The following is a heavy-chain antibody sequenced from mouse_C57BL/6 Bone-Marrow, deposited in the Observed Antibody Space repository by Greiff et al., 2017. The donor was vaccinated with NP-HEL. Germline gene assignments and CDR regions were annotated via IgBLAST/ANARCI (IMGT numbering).Heavy chain of an antibody. D-gene: IGHD5-5*01. J-gene: IGHJ4*01. CDR3: ARKLLTLYAMDY. CDR2: INPNNGGT. CDR1: GYTFTDYN. V-gene: IGHV1-18*01. Sequence: VQLQQSGPELVKPGASVKIPCKASGYTFTDYNMDWVKQSHGKSLEWIGDINPNNGGTIYNQKFKGKATLTVDKSSSTAYMELRSLTSEDTAVYYCARKLLTLYAMDYWGQGTSVTVSS.